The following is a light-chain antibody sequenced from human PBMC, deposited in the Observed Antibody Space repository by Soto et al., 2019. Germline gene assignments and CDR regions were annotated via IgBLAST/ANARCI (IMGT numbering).Light chain of an antibody. CDR3: QQYNSWPLT. V-gene: IGKV3D-15*01. Sequence: EIVLTQSPATLSLSPGERATLSCRASQSVSSYLAWYQQKPGQPPRLLIYDISTRATGIPTRFSGSGSGTEFTLTISSLQSEDFAVYYCQQYNSWPLTFGGGTKVDIK. CDR2: DIS. CDR1: QSVSSY. J-gene: IGKJ4*01.